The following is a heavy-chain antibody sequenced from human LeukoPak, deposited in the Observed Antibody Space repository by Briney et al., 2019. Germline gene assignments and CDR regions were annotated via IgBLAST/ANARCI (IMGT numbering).Heavy chain of an antibody. Sequence: PGGSLRLSCAASGFTLRTYGMHWVRQAPGKGLEWVAFIRNDESNKYYADPVKGRFTISRDNSKNTLYLQMNSLRAEDTAVYFCAKVIGGSSAWYARGFDYWGQGTLVTVSS. CDR3: AKVIGGSSAWYARGFDY. CDR1: GFTLRTYG. CDR2: IRNDESNK. J-gene: IGHJ4*02. V-gene: IGHV3-30*02. D-gene: IGHD2-15*01.